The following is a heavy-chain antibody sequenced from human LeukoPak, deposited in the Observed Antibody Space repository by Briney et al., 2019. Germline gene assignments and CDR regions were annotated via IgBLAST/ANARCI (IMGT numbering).Heavy chain of an antibody. Sequence: GGSLRLSCAASGFTFSSYSMNWVRQAPGKGLEWVSSISSSSSYIYCADSVKGRFTISRDNAENSLYLQMNSLRAEDTAVYYCARDEYYGSGSYYNYYYYMDVWGKGTTVTVSS. J-gene: IGHJ6*03. CDR3: ARDEYYGSGSYYNYYYYMDV. V-gene: IGHV3-21*01. D-gene: IGHD3-10*01. CDR2: ISSSSSYI. CDR1: GFTFSSYS.